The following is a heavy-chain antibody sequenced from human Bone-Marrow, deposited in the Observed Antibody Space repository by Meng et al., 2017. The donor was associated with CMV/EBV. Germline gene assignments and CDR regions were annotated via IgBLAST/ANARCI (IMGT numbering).Heavy chain of an antibody. J-gene: IGHJ4*02. CDR3: ARDGSSYYYDSSGYYY. Sequence: GESLKISCAASGFTFDDYGMSWVRQAPGKGLEWVSGINWNGGSTGYADSVKGRFTISRDNAKNSLYLQMNSLRAEDTALYYCARDGSSYYYDSSGYYYWGQGTLVTVYS. CDR1: GFTFDDYG. CDR2: INWNGGST. D-gene: IGHD3-22*01. V-gene: IGHV3-20*04.